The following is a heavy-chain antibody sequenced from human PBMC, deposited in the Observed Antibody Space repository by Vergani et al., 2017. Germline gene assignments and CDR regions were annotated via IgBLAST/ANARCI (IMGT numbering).Heavy chain of an antibody. CDR1: GFSFDDYG. D-gene: IGHD6-13*01. V-gene: IGHV3-9*01. Sequence: EELLVESGGDLVQPGRSLRLSCAASGFSFDDYGMHWVRQVPGKGLEWVSGILRENGSIGYADSVRGRFTISRDNAKNTLYLQMNSLRPEDTSLYYCTKDWGSRTAGLAYGGQGTPVTVSS. J-gene: IGHJ4*02. CDR2: ILRENGSI. CDR3: TKDWGSRTAGLAY.